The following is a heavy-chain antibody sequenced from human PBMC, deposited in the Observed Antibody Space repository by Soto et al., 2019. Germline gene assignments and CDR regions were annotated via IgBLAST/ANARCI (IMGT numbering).Heavy chain of an antibody. J-gene: IGHJ4*02. CDR2: IIPILGIA. CDR1: GGTFSSYT. V-gene: IGHV1-69*02. CDR3: ARALVALGAATEFDY. Sequence: QVQLVQSGAEVKKPGSSVKVSCKASGGTFSSYTISWVRQAPGQGLEWMGRIIPILGIANYARKFQGRVTITADKSTSTAYMELSSLRSEDTAVYYCARALVALGAATEFDYWGQGTLVTVSS. D-gene: IGHD2-15*01.